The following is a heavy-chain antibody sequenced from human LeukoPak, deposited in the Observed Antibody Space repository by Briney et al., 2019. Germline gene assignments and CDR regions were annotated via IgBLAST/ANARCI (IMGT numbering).Heavy chain of an antibody. V-gene: IGHV1-8*01. CDR3: AAIMVVTAGVAFNI. CDR1: GYTFTSYD. D-gene: IGHD2-21*02. J-gene: IGHJ3*02. CDR2: MSPNSDNR. Sequence: ASVKVSCKASGYTFTSYDINWVRQATGQGLEWMGWMSPNSDNRGYEQKFQGRVTMTMDTSISTAYMELSSLGSEDTAVYYCAAIMVVTAGVAFNIWGQGTMVTVSS.